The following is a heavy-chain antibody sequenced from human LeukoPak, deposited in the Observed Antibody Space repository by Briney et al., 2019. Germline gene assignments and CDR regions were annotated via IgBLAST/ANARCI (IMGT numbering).Heavy chain of an antibody. Sequence: PGGSLRLSCAASGFTFSNYWMHWVRQAPGKGLVWVALIKSDGSSTNYADSVRGRFTISRDNAKNTVYLQMNSLRAEDTAVYYCAKNDQYQLLSAFDYWGQGTLVTVSS. CDR1: GFTFSNYW. V-gene: IGHV3-74*01. J-gene: IGHJ4*02. D-gene: IGHD2-2*01. CDR3: AKNDQYQLLSAFDY. CDR2: IKSDGSST.